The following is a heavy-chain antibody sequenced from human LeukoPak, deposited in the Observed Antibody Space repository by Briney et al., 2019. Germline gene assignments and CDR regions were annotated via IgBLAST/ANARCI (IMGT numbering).Heavy chain of an antibody. D-gene: IGHD6-6*01. V-gene: IGHV4-39*07. CDR3: ARVAPLAAPIYYYYMDV. CDR1: GGSISSSSYY. Sequence: PSETLSLTCTVSGGSISSSSYYWGWIRQPPGKGLEWIGNIYYSGSTYYNPSLKSRVTMSVDTSKNQFSLKLSSVTAADTAVYYCARVAPLAAPIYYYYMDVWGKGTTVTVSS. J-gene: IGHJ6*03. CDR2: IYYSGST.